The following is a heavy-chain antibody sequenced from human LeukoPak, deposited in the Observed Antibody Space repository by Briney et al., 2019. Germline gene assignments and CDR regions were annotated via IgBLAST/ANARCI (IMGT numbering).Heavy chain of an antibody. Sequence: SETLSLTCAVYGASFSGHYWTWIRQPPGKGLEWIGYIYYSGSTYYNPSLKSRVTISVDTSKNQLSLKLSSVTAADTAVYYCAREASGSSDSDYWGQGTLVTVSS. CDR1: GASFSGHY. D-gene: IGHD3-10*01. CDR2: IYYSGST. CDR3: AREASGSSDSDY. J-gene: IGHJ4*02. V-gene: IGHV4-30-4*08.